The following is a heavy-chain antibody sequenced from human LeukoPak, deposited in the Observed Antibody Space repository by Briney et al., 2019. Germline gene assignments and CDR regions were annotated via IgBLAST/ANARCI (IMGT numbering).Heavy chain of an antibody. CDR3: ARHVYGGNEVYWFDP. J-gene: IGHJ5*02. D-gene: IGHD4-23*01. V-gene: IGHV4-59*08. CDR2: IYYSGST. Sequence: SETLSLTCTVSGDSISYYYWSWIRQPPGKGLEWIGYIYYSGSTDYNPSLKSRVSISVDTSKNQFSLKLSSVTAADTAVYYCARHVYGGNEVYWFDPWGQGTLVTVSS. CDR1: GDSISYYY.